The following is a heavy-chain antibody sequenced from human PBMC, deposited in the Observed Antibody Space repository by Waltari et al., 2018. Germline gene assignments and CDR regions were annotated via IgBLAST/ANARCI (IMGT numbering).Heavy chain of an antibody. J-gene: IGHJ6*02. CDR1: GFTLGNYG. Sequence: QVHVVESGGGVVQPGGSLRLSCAASGFTLGNYGMHWVRQAPGEGVEWVAVIQEEGSIKNYADAVKGRFTISRENSKNTLYLEMKSLRAEDTAVYYCAREYSRICFHALDGWGQGTAVTVSS. D-gene: IGHD6-13*01. CDR2: IQEEGSIK. CDR3: AREYSRICFHALDG. V-gene: IGHV3-33*05.